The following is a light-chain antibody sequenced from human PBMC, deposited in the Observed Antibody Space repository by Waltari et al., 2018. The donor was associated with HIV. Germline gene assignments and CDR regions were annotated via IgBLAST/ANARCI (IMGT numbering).Light chain of an antibody. CDR3: QQYSNWPLT. CDR1: QSVSSN. V-gene: IGKV3-15*01. Sequence: EIVMTQSPATLSVSPGERATLSCRASQSVSSNLAWYQRKSGQAPRLLIYGASTRATGIPARFSGSGSGTEFTLPISSLQSEDFAVYYCQQYSNWPLTFGPGTKVDI. J-gene: IGKJ3*01. CDR2: GAS.